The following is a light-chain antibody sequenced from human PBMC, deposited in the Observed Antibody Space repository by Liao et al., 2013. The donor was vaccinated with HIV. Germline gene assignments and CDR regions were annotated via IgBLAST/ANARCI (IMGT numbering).Light chain of an antibody. CDR3: QVWDSSSDHPV. CDR1: NVGIKS. V-gene: IGLV3-21*04. Sequence: SYVLTQPPSVSVAPGKTAGIACGGNNVGIKSVHWYQQKPGQAPVLVIYYDSDRPSGIPERFSGSNSGNTATLTISRVEAGDEADYYCQVWDSSSDHPVFGGGTKLTVL. CDR2: YDS. J-gene: IGLJ3*02.